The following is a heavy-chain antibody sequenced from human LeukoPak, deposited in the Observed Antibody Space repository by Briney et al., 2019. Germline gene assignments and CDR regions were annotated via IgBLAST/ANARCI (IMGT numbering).Heavy chain of an antibody. CDR3: ARRFRGSSELDY. D-gene: IGHD1-26*01. Sequence: SETLSLTCTVSGVSISIYYWSWIRQPPGKGLEWIGSIYYTGSTYYNPSLKSRVTVSVDTSKNQFSLNLRSVAAADTAVYYCARRFRGSSELDYWGQGTLVTVSS. J-gene: IGHJ4*02. CDR1: GVSISIYY. V-gene: IGHV4-59*05. CDR2: IYYTGST.